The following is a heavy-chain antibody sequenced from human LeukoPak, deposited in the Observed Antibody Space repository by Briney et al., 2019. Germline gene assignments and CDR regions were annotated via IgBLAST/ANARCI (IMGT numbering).Heavy chain of an antibody. V-gene: IGHV4-59*01. Sequence: SETLSLTCTVSGGSISSYYWSWIRQPPGKGLEWIGYIYYSGSTNYNPSLESRVTISVDTSKNQFSLKLSSVTAADTAVYYCARDTGNSFDYWGQGTLVTVSS. J-gene: IGHJ4*02. CDR2: IYYSGST. D-gene: IGHD4-17*01. CDR3: ARDTGNSFDY. CDR1: GGSISSYY.